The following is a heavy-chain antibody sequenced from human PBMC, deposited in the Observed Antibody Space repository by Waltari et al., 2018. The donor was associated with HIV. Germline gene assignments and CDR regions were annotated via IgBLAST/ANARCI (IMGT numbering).Heavy chain of an antibody. V-gene: IGHV5-51*01. CDR1: GHSFTSYS. D-gene: IGHD5-18*01. Sequence: EVQLVHSGAEVKKPGESLKPSCTGSGHSFTSYSTGLARQLPGKGLEWMGIIYPCDSDTRYSPSFQGQVTISADKSISTAYLQWSSLKASDTAMYYCARLPQDTAMAIGDYWGQGTLVTVSS. CDR2: IYPCDSDT. CDR3: ARLPQDTAMAIGDY. J-gene: IGHJ4*02.